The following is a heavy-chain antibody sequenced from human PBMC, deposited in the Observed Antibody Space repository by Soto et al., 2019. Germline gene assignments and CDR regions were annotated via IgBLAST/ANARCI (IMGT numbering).Heavy chain of an antibody. Sequence: PGGSLRLSCAASGFIFDNYAMSWVRQAPGKGLEWVSGISGSVENTYNADSVKGRFTISRQNSKNTLYLQMSSLRAEDTAIYYCAKLSTYYPDSSGSYFDYWGQGALVTVSS. J-gene: IGHJ4*02. D-gene: IGHD3-22*01. V-gene: IGHV3-23*01. CDR1: GFIFDNYA. CDR2: ISGSVENT. CDR3: AKLSTYYPDSSGSYFDY.